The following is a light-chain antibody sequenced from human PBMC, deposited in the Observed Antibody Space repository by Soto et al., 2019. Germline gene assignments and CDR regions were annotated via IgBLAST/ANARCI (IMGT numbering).Light chain of an antibody. CDR3: QQRSNWPIT. CDR2: DAS. CDR1: ESVTTN. V-gene: IGKV3-11*01. Sequence: EILLTQSPCTLPLSPGERATLSCRASESVTTNMAWYQQKPGQAPRLLIYDASSRPTDIPARFSGSGSGTDFTLTISSLEPEDFALYYCQQRSNWPITFGQGTRLEIK. J-gene: IGKJ5*01.